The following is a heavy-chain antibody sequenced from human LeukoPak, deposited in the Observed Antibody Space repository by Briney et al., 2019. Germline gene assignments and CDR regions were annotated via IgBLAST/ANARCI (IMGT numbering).Heavy chain of an antibody. V-gene: IGHV1-2*02. CDR3: ARDTSMVCFVY. Sequence: ASVKVSCKASGYTFTGHYMHWVRQAPGQGLEWMGWINPNGGDTKYAQNFQDRVTMTRDTSISTVYMELRRLRADDTAVYWCARDTSMVCFVYWGQGTPVTVSS. CDR1: GYTFTGHY. D-gene: IGHD3-10*01. J-gene: IGHJ4*02. CDR2: INPNGGDT.